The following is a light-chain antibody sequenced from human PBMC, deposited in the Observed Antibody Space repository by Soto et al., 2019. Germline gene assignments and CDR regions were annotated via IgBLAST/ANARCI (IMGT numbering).Light chain of an antibody. V-gene: IGLV2-14*01. CDR2: EVS. Sequence: QSVLAQPASVSGSPGQSITISCTGTSSDVGGYNYVSWYQQHPGKAPKVMIYEVSNRPSGVSNRFSGSKSGNTASLTISGLQAEDEADYHCSSYRSIGSLGFGTGTKVTVL. J-gene: IGLJ1*01. CDR3: SSYRSIGSLG. CDR1: SSDVGGYNY.